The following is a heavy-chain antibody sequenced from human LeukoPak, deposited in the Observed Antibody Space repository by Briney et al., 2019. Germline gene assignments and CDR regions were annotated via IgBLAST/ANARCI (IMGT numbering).Heavy chain of an antibody. CDR1: GYTFTTYG. CDR2: ISAYNGNT. D-gene: IGHD3-10*01. Sequence: ASVKISCKASGYTFTTYGISWVRQAPGQGLEWMGWISAYNGNTNYAQKLQGRVTMTTDTSTSTAYMELRSLRSDDTAVYYCARYGYGSGSYSLDYWGQGTLVTVSS. J-gene: IGHJ4*02. CDR3: ARYGYGSGSYSLDY. V-gene: IGHV1-18*01.